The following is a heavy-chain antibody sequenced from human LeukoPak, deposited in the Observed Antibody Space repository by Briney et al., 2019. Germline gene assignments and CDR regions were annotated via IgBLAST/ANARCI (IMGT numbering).Heavy chain of an antibody. D-gene: IGHD3-22*01. J-gene: IGHJ4*02. CDR1: GGSISSNSYS. CDR2: VYYSGST. Sequence: SETLSLTCTVSGGSISSNSYSWDWIRQPPGKGLEWIGSVYYSGSTNYNLSLKSRVTISVDTSKNQFSLKLSSVTAADTAVYFCAGGGDSGGYYYPMFDYWGQGTLVTVSS. V-gene: IGHV4-39*07. CDR3: AGGGDSGGYYYPMFDY.